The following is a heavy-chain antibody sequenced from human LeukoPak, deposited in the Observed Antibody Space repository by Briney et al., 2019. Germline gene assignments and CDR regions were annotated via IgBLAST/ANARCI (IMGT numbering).Heavy chain of an antibody. Sequence: GGSLRLSCAASGFSFRDYYMSWIRQAPGKGLVWFLYISGSGTTIAYADSVKGRFTISRDNAKNSLYLQMSGLGAEDTAVYYCARDIIAPGSFLYFDFWGPGTLVTVSS. CDR3: ARDIIAPGSFLYFDF. CDR2: ISGSGTTI. V-gene: IGHV3-11*01. J-gene: IGHJ4*02. CDR1: GFSFRDYY. D-gene: IGHD6-13*01.